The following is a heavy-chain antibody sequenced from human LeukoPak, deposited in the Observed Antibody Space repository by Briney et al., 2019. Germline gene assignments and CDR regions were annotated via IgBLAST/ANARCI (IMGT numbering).Heavy chain of an antibody. J-gene: IGHJ6*03. CDR2: ISSIGSTI. CDR1: GFTFSSYE. V-gene: IGHV3-48*03. CDR3: AKDGGNRYYYYYYMEV. D-gene: IGHD1-14*01. Sequence: GGSLRLSCAASGFTFSSYEMNWVRQAPGKGLEWVSYISSIGSTIYYADSVKGRFTISRDNDKNSLYLQMNSLRAEDTALYYCAKDGGNRYYYYYYMEVRGKMITVTVS.